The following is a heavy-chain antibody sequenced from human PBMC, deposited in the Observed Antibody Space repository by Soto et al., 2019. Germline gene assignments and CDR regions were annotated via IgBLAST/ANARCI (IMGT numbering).Heavy chain of an antibody. CDR3: TKEKSVMHSGYDAFDL. J-gene: IGHJ3*01. Sequence: PGGSLRLSCAASGFAFNSYEMDWVRQAPGKGLEWVAYISGGGTIYYTDSVKGRFTISRDNVKNLLYLEMNSLRAEDTAVYYCTKEKSVMHSGYDAFDLWGQGPMVTVSS. V-gene: IGHV3-48*03. D-gene: IGHD5-12*01. CDR2: ISGGGTI. CDR1: GFAFNSYE.